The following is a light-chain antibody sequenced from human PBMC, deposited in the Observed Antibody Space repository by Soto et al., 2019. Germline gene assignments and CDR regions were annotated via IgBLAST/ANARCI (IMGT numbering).Light chain of an antibody. V-gene: IGLV2-23*02. CDR2: EVN. J-gene: IGLJ2*01. CDR3: CSYAGSNSLI. CDR1: NGDVGSYDI. Sequence: QSALTQPASVSGSPGQSITISCTGTNGDVGSYDIVSWYQRYPGEAPKLIIYEVNKRPSGISNRFSGSKSGNTASLTISGLQAEDEAEYDCCSYAGSNSLIFGGGTKLTVL.